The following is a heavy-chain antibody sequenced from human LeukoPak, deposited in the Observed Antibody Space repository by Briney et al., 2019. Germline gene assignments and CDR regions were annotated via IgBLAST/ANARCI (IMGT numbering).Heavy chain of an antibody. J-gene: IGHJ6*02. CDR2: ISWNSGSI. CDR3: AKASGYSYGRYYYYYGMDV. D-gene: IGHD5-18*01. V-gene: IGHV3-9*01. CDR1: GFTFDDYA. Sequence: GGSLRLSCAASGFTFDDYAMHWVRHAPGKGLEWVSGISWNSGSIGYADSVKGRFTISRDNAKNSLYLQMNSLRAEDTALYYCAKASGYSYGRYYYYYGMDVWGQGTTVTVSS.